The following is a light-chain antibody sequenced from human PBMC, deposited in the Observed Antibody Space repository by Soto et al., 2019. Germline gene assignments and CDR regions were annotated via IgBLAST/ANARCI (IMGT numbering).Light chain of an antibody. V-gene: IGKV1-9*01. CDR3: QQVNNYPIT. Sequence: DIQLTQSPSFLSASVGDRVTITCRASQGIRNYLAWYQQKPGRAPKLLMYIASTLQTGVPSRFSGSQSGTEFTRTISSLQPEDFATYYCQQVNNYPITFGQGTRLEIK. CDR1: QGIRNY. J-gene: IGKJ5*01. CDR2: IAS.